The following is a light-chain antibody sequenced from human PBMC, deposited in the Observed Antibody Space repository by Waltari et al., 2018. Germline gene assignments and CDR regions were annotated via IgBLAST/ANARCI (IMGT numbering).Light chain of an antibody. CDR1: HNIGTY. Sequence: DVQMTQAPSSLSASVGDRPTITCRASHNIGTYLNWYQQKPGKAPQLLIFNTSRLQNGVPSRFSGGASGADFTLTISSLQPEDFATYFCQQSNETPFTFGPGTRV. CDR2: NTS. CDR3: QQSNETPFT. J-gene: IGKJ3*01. V-gene: IGKV1-39*01.